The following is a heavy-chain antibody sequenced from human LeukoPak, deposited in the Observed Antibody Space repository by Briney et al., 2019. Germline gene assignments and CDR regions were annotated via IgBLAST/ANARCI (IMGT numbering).Heavy chain of an antibody. V-gene: IGHV1-69*13. J-gene: IGHJ3*02. D-gene: IGHD3-22*01. CDR3: ARQITMIEEGAFDI. CDR2: IIPIIGTV. CDR1: GGTFNRYA. Sequence: GASVKVSCMASGGTFNRYAISWVRQAPGQGLEWMGGIIPIIGTVNYAQKFQGRVTITADESTSTAYMELSSLRYEHTAVYYCARQITMIEEGAFDIWAQGTMVTVSS.